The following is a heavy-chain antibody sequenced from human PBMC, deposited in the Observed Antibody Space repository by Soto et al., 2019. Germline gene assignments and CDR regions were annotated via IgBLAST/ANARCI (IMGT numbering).Heavy chain of an antibody. J-gene: IGHJ3*02. D-gene: IGHD3-10*01. Sequence: QVQLVQSGAEVKKPGSSVKVSCKASGGTFSSYAISWVRQAPGQGLEWMGGIIPIFGTANYAQKLQGRVTITADESTSTAYMELSSLRAEDTAVYYCARGTTIMVRGVMDAFDIWGQGTMVTVSS. CDR3: ARGTTIMVRGVMDAFDI. CDR1: GGTFSSYA. CDR2: IIPIFGTA. V-gene: IGHV1-69*01.